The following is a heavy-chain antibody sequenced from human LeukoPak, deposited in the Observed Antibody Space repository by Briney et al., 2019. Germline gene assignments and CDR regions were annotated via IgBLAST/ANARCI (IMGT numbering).Heavy chain of an antibody. CDR3: ARDRGITMIVVRRDYYYMDV. CDR1: GGTFIRYA. Sequence: GASVKVSCKASGGTFIRYAISWVRQAPGQGLEWMGGIIPIFGTANYAQKFQGRVTITADESTSTAYMELSSLRSEDTAVYYCARDRGITMIVVRRDYYYMDVWGKGTTVIVSS. V-gene: IGHV1-69*01. J-gene: IGHJ6*03. D-gene: IGHD3-22*01. CDR2: IIPIFGTA.